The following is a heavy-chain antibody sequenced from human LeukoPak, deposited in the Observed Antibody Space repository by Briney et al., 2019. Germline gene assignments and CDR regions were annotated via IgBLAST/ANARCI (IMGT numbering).Heavy chain of an antibody. Sequence: GGSLRLSCAASGFTFSSYGMHWVRQAPGKGLEWVAVISYDGSNKYYADSVKGRSTISRDNSKNTLYLQMNSLRAEDTAVYYCAKDLGITMVREGMGVWGKGTTVTVSS. J-gene: IGHJ6*04. CDR2: ISYDGSNK. V-gene: IGHV3-30*18. CDR1: GFTFSSYG. CDR3: AKDLGITMVREGMGV. D-gene: IGHD3-10*01.